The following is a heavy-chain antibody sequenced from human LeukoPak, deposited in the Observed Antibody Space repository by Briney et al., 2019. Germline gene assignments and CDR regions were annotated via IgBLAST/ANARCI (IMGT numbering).Heavy chain of an antibody. D-gene: IGHD3-22*01. Sequence: TSETLSLTCTVSGVSITSFYWSWIRQPPGKGLEWIGYLYYSGSTYYTPSLKSRVTISVDTSKNQFSLKLTSVTAADTAVHYCARTRYHDSSGPLDYWGQGTLVTVSS. V-gene: IGHV4-59*01. J-gene: IGHJ4*02. CDR3: ARTRYHDSSGPLDY. CDR1: GVSITSFY. CDR2: LYYSGST.